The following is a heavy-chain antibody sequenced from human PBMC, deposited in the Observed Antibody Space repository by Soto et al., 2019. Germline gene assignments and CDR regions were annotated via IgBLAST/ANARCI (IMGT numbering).Heavy chain of an antibody. CDR2: IYWDDDK. V-gene: IGHV2-5*02. CDR1: GFSLTGSGVG. CDR3: ARFLWSDTILYDFDD. Sequence: QITLKESGPTLVKPTQTLTLTCTFSGFSLTGSGVGVGWIRQPPGKALEWLALIYWDDDKRYSPSLKSRLTIPKHTSKNPVALTVTNMDPGDTTTYYCARFLWSDTILYDFDDWGQGTLVTVSS. J-gene: IGHJ4*02. D-gene: IGHD3-3*01.